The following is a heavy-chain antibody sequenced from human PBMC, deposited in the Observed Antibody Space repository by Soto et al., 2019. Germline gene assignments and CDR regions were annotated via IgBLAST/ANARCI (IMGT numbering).Heavy chain of an antibody. D-gene: IGHD3-3*01. CDR2: ISGSGGST. Sequence: EVQLLESGGGLVQPGGSLRLSCAASGFTFSSYAMSWVRQAPGKGLEWVSAISGSGGSTYYADSVKGRFTISRDNSKNTLYLQMNSLRAEDTAVSYCAKDRRFLEWLFYYWGQGTLVTVSS. V-gene: IGHV3-23*01. CDR3: AKDRRFLEWLFYY. CDR1: GFTFSSYA. J-gene: IGHJ4*02.